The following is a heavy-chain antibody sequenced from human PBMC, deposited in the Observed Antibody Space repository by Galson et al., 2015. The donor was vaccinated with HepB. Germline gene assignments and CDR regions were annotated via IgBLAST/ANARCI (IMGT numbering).Heavy chain of an antibody. J-gene: IGHJ4*02. CDR2: INNFKDGGGA. CDR3: TTDLRRGSEY. Sequence: SLRLSCAASGFAFSTYAMSWVRQAPGKGLEWVSGINNFKDGGGAYHADSAEGRFTVSRDDSRNTLYLQINSLTAEDTAVYYCTTDLRRGSEYWGQGTLVTVSS. CDR1: GFAFSTYA. D-gene: IGHD1-14*01. V-gene: IGHV3-23*01.